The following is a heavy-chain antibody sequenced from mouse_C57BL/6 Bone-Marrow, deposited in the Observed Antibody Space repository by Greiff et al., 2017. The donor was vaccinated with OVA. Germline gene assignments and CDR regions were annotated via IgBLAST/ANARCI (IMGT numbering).Heavy chain of an antibody. CDR1: GYTFTSYG. CDR3: ARPWDVGDYFDY. D-gene: IGHD4-1*01. Sequence: QVQLQQSGAELARPGASVKLSCKASGYTFTSYGISWVKQRTGQGLEWIGEIYPRSGNTYYNEKFKGKATLTADKSSSTAYMELRSLTSEDSAVYFCARPWDVGDYFDYWGQGTTLTVSS. CDR2: IYPRSGNT. V-gene: IGHV1-81*01. J-gene: IGHJ2*01.